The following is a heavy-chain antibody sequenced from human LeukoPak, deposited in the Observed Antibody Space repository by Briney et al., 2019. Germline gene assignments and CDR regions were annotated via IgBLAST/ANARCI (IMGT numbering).Heavy chain of an antibody. CDR1: GGFISNYY. Sequence: SETLSLTCSVSGGFISNYYWSWIRQPAGKGLEWIGRINPSGRTNYNSSLKSRVTMSVDTSKNQFSLKLTSVTAADTAVYYCARSALGEDWFDPWGQGTLVTVSS. J-gene: IGHJ5*02. CDR3: ARSALGEDWFDP. D-gene: IGHD3-16*01. V-gene: IGHV4-4*07. CDR2: INPSGRT.